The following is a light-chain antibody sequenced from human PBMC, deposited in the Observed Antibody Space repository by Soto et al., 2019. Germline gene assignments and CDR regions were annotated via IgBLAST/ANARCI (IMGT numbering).Light chain of an antibody. Sequence: EIVLTQSPGTLSLSPGERATLSCRASQSVSSSYLAWYQQKPGQAPRLLIYGASSRATGIPDRFSGSGYGTDFTFTICRLEPEDVAVYYCQKCGSSSVTFSQETNVEI. CDR2: GAS. CDR1: QSVSSSY. J-gene: IGKJ1*01. CDR3: QKCGSSSVT. V-gene: IGKV3-20*01.